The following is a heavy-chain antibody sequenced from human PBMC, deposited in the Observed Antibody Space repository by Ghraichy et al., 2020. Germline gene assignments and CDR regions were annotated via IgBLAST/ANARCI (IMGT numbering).Heavy chain of an antibody. J-gene: IGHJ5*02. CDR2: IKKDGSEK. CDR1: GLTFSSYS. Sequence: GGSLRLSCAASGLTFSSYSMSWVRQAPGKGLEWVANIKKDGSEKYYVDSVKGRFTISRDNAKNSLYLQMNSLRAEDTAIYYCARHLDYFGSGWFDPWGQGNLVTVSS. V-gene: IGHV3-7*01. D-gene: IGHD3-10*01. CDR3: ARHLDYFGSGWFDP.